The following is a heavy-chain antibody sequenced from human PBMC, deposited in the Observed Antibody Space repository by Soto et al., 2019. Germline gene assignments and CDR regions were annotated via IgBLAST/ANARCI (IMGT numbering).Heavy chain of an antibody. J-gene: IGHJ5*02. V-gene: IGHV4-34*01. CDR2: INHSGST. CDR3: ARAHPTRITIFGVVGFNWFDP. CDR1: GGSFSGYY. Sequence: NPSETLSLTCAVYGGSFSGYYWSWIRQPPGKGLEWIGEINHSGSTNYNPSLKSRVTISVDTSKNQFSLKLSSVTAADTAVYYCARAHPTRITIFGVVGFNWFDPWGQGTLVTVSS. D-gene: IGHD3-3*01.